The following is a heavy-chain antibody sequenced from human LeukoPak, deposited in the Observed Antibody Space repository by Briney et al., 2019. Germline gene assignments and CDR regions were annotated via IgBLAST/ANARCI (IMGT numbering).Heavy chain of an antibody. CDR2: ISSSSSYI. D-gene: IGHD6-13*01. CDR1: GLTFGDYG. CDR3: ARIIVAGGGIDY. V-gene: IGHV3-21*01. Sequence: PGRSLRLSCTASGLTFGDYGMTWVRQAPGKGLEWVSSISSSSSYIYYADSLKGRFTISRDNAKNSLYLQMNSLRAEDTAVYYCARIIVAGGGIDYWGQGTLVTVSS. J-gene: IGHJ4*02.